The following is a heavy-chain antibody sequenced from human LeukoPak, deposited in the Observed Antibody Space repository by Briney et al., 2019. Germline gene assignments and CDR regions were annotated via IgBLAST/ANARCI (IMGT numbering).Heavy chain of an antibody. CDR2: IIPIFGTA. D-gene: IGHD2-2*01. CDR1: GGTFSSYA. Sequence: GASVKVSCKASGGTFSSYAISWVRQAPGQGLEWMGGIIPIFGTANYAQKFQGRVTITADKSTSTAYMELSSLRSEDTAVYYCAREMLEGPAAMQWVGLNYYYYYMDVWGKGTTVTVSS. V-gene: IGHV1-69*06. CDR3: AREMLEGPAAMQWVGLNYYYYYMDV. J-gene: IGHJ6*03.